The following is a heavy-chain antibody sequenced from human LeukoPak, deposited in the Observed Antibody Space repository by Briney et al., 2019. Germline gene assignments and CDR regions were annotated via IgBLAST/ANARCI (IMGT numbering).Heavy chain of an antibody. D-gene: IGHD6-13*01. CDR3: AKGYYSTIDY. V-gene: IGHV3-30*02. CDR2: IQYDGSNA. Sequence: GGSLRLSCAASGFTFSSYGMHWVRQAPGKGLEWVAFIQYDGSNAYYADSVKGRFTISRDNSKNTPYLQMNSLRAEDTAVYYCAKGYYSTIDYWGQGTLVAVSS. CDR1: GFTFSSYG. J-gene: IGHJ4*02.